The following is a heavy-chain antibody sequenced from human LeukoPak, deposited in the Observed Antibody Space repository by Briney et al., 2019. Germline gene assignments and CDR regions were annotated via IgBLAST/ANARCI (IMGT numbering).Heavy chain of an antibody. Sequence: PGGSPRLSCAASGFTFSSYGMHWVRQAPGKGLEWVAFIRYDGSNKYYADSVKGRFTISRDNSKNTLYLQMNSLRAEDTAVYYCAKDGSNYYGSGSYFDYWGQGTLVTVSS. V-gene: IGHV3-30*02. J-gene: IGHJ4*02. D-gene: IGHD3-10*01. CDR2: IRYDGSNK. CDR1: GFTFSSYG. CDR3: AKDGSNYYGSGSYFDY.